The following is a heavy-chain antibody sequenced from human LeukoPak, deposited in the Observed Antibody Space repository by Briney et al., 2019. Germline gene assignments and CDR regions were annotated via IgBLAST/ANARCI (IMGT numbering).Heavy chain of an antibody. CDR3: ARSVDSSDY. CDR2: IYYSGTT. J-gene: IGHJ4*02. V-gene: IGHV4-39*01. D-gene: IGHD5-12*01. Sequence: PSETLSLTCSVSGGSISRSSYYWGWIRQPPGKGLQWIGSIYYSGTTYYSPSLKSRVTISVDTSKDQFSLKLSSVTAADTAVYYYARSVDSSDYWGQGTLVTVSS. CDR1: GGSISRSSYY.